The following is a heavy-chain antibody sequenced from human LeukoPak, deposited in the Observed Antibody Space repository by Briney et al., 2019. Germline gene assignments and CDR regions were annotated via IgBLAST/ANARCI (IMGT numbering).Heavy chain of an antibody. V-gene: IGHV4-34*01. CDR3: ARETWLASSSSISYYYYGMDV. Sequence: PSETLSLTCAVYGGSFSGHYWSWIRQPPGKGLEWIGEINHSGSTSYNPSLKSRVTISVDTSKNQFSLKLSSVTAADTAVYYCARETWLASSSSISYYYYGMDVWGQGTTVTVSS. D-gene: IGHD6-6*01. J-gene: IGHJ6*02. CDR1: GGSFSGHY. CDR2: INHSGST.